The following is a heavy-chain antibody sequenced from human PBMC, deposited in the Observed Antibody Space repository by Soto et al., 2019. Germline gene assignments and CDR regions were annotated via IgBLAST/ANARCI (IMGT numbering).Heavy chain of an antibody. CDR1: GFTFSSYG. CDR3: AKEGWSASLDY. V-gene: IGHV3-30*18. D-gene: IGHD6-19*01. J-gene: IGHJ4*02. CDR2: ISYDGSNK. Sequence: LRLSCAASGFTFSSYGMHWVRQAPGKGLEWVAVISYDGSNKYYADSVKGRFTISRDNSKNTLYLQMNSLRAEDTAVYYCAKEGWSASLDYWGQGTLVTVSS.